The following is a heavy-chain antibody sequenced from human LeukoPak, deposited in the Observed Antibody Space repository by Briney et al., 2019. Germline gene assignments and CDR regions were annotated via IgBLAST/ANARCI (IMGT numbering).Heavy chain of an antibody. V-gene: IGHV3-30*03. J-gene: IGHJ6*02. CDR1: GFPFSSYG. CDR2: ISYDGSNK. Sequence: GRSLRLSCAASGFPFSSYGMRWVRQAPGKGLEWVAVISYDGSNKYYADSVKGRFTISRDNYKNTLYLQMNSLRAEDTAVYYCARINYYYYGMDVWGQGTTVTVSS. CDR3: ARINYYYYGMDV.